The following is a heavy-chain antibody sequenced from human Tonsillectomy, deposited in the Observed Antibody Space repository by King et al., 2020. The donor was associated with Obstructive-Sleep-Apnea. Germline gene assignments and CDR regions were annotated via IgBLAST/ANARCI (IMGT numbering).Heavy chain of an antibody. CDR1: GFSLSNATMS. J-gene: IGHJ6*02. V-gene: IGHV2-26*01. CDR2: IFSNDPT. D-gene: IGHD3-3*01. CDR3: ARWTYYDFWSGYYRNYGMDV. Sequence: TLKESGPVLVKPTETLTLTCTVSGFSLSNATMSVSWIRQPPGKALEWLAHIFSNDPTSLRLSLQSRLTISKDTPKSQVVLTMTNMDPADTGIYYCARWTYYDFWSGYYRNYGMDVWGQGTTVTVSS.